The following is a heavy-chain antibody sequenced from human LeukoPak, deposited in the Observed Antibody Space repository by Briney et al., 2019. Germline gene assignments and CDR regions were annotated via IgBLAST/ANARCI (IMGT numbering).Heavy chain of an antibody. CDR1: GYTLSNYV. D-gene: IGHD2-2*01. V-gene: IGHV3-21*01. CDR3: ARANCSSSTCYLRLSWFYP. Sequence: PGGSLRLSCAESGYTLSNYVMKSVRQAPGKGLEWVSSISTSSRYIYYKDSVRGRFTISRDDAKNSLYLEMNSLRAEDTAVYYCARANCSSSTCYLRLSWFYPWGQGTLVTVSS. CDR2: ISTSSRYI. J-gene: IGHJ5*02.